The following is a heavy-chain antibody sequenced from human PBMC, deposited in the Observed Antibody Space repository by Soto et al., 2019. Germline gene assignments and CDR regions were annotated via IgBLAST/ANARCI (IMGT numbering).Heavy chain of an antibody. Sequence: ASVKVSCKASGYTFTSYGISWVRQAPGQGLEWMGWISAYNGNTNYAQKLQGRVTMTTDTSTSTAYMELRSLRSDDTAVYYCARENPRITIFGVVNDYWGRGTLVTVSS. J-gene: IGHJ4*02. CDR1: GYTFTSYG. CDR3: ARENPRITIFGVVNDY. V-gene: IGHV1-18*01. D-gene: IGHD3-3*01. CDR2: ISAYNGNT.